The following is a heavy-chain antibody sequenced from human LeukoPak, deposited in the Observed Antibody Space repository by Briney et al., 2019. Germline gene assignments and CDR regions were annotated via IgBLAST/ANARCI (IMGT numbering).Heavy chain of an antibody. CDR2: TYYRSKWYN. V-gene: IGHV6-1*01. J-gene: IGHJ4*02. Sequence: SQTLSLTCAISGDXVSSNSAAWNWIRQSLSRALEWLGRTYYRSKWYNDYAVSVKSRITINPDTSKNQFSLQLNSVTPEDTAVYYCAKSYAGNFGYWGQGTLVTVSS. CDR3: AKSYAGNFGY. CDR1: GDXVSSNSAA. D-gene: IGHD2-2*01.